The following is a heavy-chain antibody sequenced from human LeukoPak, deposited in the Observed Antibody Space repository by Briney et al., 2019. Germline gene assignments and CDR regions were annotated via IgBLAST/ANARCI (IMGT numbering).Heavy chain of an antibody. CDR3: ARGGSSSSGPSNY. D-gene: IGHD6-6*01. Sequence: TGGSLRLSCAASGFTFSSNSMTWVRQAPGKGLEWVSSISGGSSYIYYADSVKGRFTISRDNAKNSLYLQMSSLRAEDTAVYYCARGGSSSSGPSNYWGQGTLVTVSS. CDR1: GFTFSSNS. J-gene: IGHJ4*02. CDR2: ISGGSSYI. V-gene: IGHV3-21*01.